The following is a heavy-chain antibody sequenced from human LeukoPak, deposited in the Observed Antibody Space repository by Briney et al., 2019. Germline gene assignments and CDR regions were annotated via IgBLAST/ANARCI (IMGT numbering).Heavy chain of an antibody. D-gene: IGHD6-13*01. CDR1: GYTFTGYY. V-gene: IGHV1-2*02. J-gene: IGHJ4*02. Sequence: ASVMVSCKASGYTFTGYYMHWVRQAPGQGLEWMGWINPNSGGTNYAQKFQGRVTMTRDTSISTAYMELSRLRSDDTAVYYCARASSSWKDFDYWGQGTLVTVSS. CDR2: INPNSGGT. CDR3: ARASSSWKDFDY.